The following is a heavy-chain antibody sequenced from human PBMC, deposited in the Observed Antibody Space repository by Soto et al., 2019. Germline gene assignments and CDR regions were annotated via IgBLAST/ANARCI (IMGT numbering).Heavy chain of an antibody. Sequence: EVQLVESGGGLVQPGRSLRLSCAASGFTFDDYAMHWVRQVPGKGLEWVSGINWNSGRIGYGDSGKGRFAISRDNAKNSLHLQMNSLSAEDTAFYYCVKDESINWYSGHFRHWGQGTLVTVSS. J-gene: IGHJ1*01. CDR2: INWNSGRI. CDR1: GFTFDDYA. CDR3: VKDESINWYSGHFRH. V-gene: IGHV3-9*01. D-gene: IGHD6-13*01.